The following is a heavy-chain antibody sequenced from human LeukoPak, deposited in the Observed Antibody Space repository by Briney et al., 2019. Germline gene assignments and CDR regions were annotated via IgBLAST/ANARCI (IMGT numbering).Heavy chain of an antibody. CDR2: ISSGGDTT. Sequence: GGSLRLSCAASGFTFSSYAMSWVRQAPGKGLEWVSSISSGGDTTYHADSVKGRFTISRDNSKSTLYLQMNSLRAEDTAVYYCAKDRRVVGATDYWGQGTLVTVSS. D-gene: IGHD1-26*01. CDR3: AKDRRVVGATDY. J-gene: IGHJ4*02. V-gene: IGHV3-23*01. CDR1: GFTFSSYA.